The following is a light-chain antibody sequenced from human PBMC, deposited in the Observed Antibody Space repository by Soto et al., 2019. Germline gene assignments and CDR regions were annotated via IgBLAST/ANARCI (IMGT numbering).Light chain of an antibody. J-gene: IGLJ1*01. CDR3: AAWADSLNFLYV. Sequence: QSVLTQPPSASGTPGQRVTISCSGSRSSIGSNAVNWYRQLPGAAPQLLIYNNNQRPSGVPDRFSASKSGTSASLAISGLQSEDEASSYCAAWADSLNFLYVFGTGTKLTVL. V-gene: IGLV1-44*01. CDR2: NNN. CDR1: RSSIGSNA.